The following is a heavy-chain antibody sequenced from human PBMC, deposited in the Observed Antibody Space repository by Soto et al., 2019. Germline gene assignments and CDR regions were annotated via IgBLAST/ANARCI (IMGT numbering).Heavy chain of an antibody. CDR1: GGTFSSYA. D-gene: IGHD3-22*01. J-gene: IGHJ3*02. CDR3: ARRFYYDSSGDQGAFDI. CDR2: IIPICGTA. Sequence: QVQLVQSGAEVKKPGSSVKVSCKASGGTFSSYAISWVRQAPGQGLEWMGGIIPICGTANNAQKFQGRVTITADESTSTAYMELSSLRSEDTAVSYCARRFYYDSSGDQGAFDIWGQGTMVTVSS. V-gene: IGHV1-69*01.